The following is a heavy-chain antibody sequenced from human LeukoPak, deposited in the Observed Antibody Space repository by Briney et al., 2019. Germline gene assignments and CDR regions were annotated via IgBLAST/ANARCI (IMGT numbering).Heavy chain of an antibody. CDR2: IYYSGST. Sequence: SETLSLTCTVSGGSISSSSYYWGWIRQPPGKGLEWIGSIYYSGSTYYNPSLKSRVTISVDTSKNQFSLKLSSVTAADTAVYYCARSTTGTTSAWFGPWGQGTLVTVSS. CDR1: GGSISSSSYY. V-gene: IGHV4-39*01. J-gene: IGHJ5*02. D-gene: IGHD1-1*01. CDR3: ARSTTGTTSAWFGP.